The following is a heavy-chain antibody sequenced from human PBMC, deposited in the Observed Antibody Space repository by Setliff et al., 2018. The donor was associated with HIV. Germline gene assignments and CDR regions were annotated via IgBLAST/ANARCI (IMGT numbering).Heavy chain of an antibody. D-gene: IGHD1-26*01. J-gene: IGHJ4*02. V-gene: IGHV3-33*01. CDR3: ARGHSGSYFPYFDY. CDR2: IWYDGSNK. CDR1: GFIFRNYC. Sequence: GGSLRLSCSTFGFIFRNYCMHWVRQVPGKGLEWVAVIWYDGSNKYYADSVKGRFTISRDNSKNTLYLQMNSLRAEETAVYYCARGHSGSYFPYFDYWGQGTLVTVSS.